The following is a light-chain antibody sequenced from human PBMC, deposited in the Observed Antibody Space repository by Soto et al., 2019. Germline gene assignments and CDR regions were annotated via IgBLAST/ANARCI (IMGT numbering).Light chain of an antibody. V-gene: IGLV2-14*03. CDR1: SSDVGGYNY. J-gene: IGLJ1*01. Sequence: QSALTQPASVSGSPGQSITISCTGTSSDVGGYNYVSWYQQHPGKAPKLLIYDVTHRPSGVSNRFSGSKSGNTASLTISGLQAEYEADYYCSSYTSSGTLFYVFGTGTKLTVL. CDR3: SSYTSSGTLFYV. CDR2: DVT.